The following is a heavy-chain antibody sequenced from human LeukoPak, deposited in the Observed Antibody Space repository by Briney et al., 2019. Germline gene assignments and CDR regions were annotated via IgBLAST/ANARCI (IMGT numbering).Heavy chain of an antibody. D-gene: IGHD3-10*01. Sequence: SETLSLTCTVSGGSISSGNCSWGWIRQPPGKGLEWIGSIYYTGNSYCSPSLKRRVTISVDASKHQFSLNLRSVTAADTAVYYCARLSFGSGSRYPFYFEDWGQGAPVTVSA. CDR2: IYYTGNS. J-gene: IGHJ4*02. CDR1: GGSISSGNCS. V-gene: IGHV4-39*01. CDR3: ARLSFGSGSRYPFYFED.